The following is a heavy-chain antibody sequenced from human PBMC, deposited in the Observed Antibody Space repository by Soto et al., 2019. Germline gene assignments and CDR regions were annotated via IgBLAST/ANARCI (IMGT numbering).Heavy chain of an antibody. V-gene: IGHV4-39*01. CDR3: ARQIRHLVRWFDP. Sequence: QLQLQESGPGLVKPSETLSLTCTVSGGSISSSSYYWGWIRQPPGKGLGWIGSIYYSGSTYYNPSLKCRVTMSVDTSKNQFSLKLSSVTAADPAVDYCARQIRHLVRWFDPWGQGTLVTVSS. D-gene: IGHD6-6*01. J-gene: IGHJ5*02. CDR2: IYYSGST. CDR1: GGSISSSSYY.